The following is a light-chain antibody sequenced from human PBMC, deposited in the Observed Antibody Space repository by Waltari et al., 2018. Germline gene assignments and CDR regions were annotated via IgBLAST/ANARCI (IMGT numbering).Light chain of an antibody. Sequence: SSELTQYPAISVALGQTARITCQGDSLRRFYPSWHQQKPGQSPVLVMYGKNNRSSGIPDRFSDTSSGNTASLTIAGAQAEDEADYYCNSRDSSDNPVFGGGTKLTVL. J-gene: IGLJ2*01. CDR2: GKN. CDR3: NSRDSSDNPV. CDR1: SLRRFY. V-gene: IGLV3-19*01.